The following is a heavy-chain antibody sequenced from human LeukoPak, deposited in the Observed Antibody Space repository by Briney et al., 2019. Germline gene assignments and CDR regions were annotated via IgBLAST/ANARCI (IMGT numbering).Heavy chain of an antibody. CDR2: IYHSGST. CDR1: GGSISSNNW. V-gene: IGHV4-4*02. Sequence: PSGTLSLTCAVSGGSISSNNWWSWVRQPPGKGLEWIGEIYHSGSTNYNPSLKSRVTISVDTSKNQFSLKLSSVTAADTAVYYCARGEMAMRIDNWFDPWGQGTLVTVSS. CDR3: ARGEMAMRIDNWFDP. J-gene: IGHJ5*02. D-gene: IGHD5-24*01.